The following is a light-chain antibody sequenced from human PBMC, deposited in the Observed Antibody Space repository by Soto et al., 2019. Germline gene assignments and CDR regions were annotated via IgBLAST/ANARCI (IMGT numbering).Light chain of an antibody. CDR3: ATWDDSLRGRV. J-gene: IGLJ3*02. V-gene: IGLV1-47*01. Sequence: QSVLTQPPSASGTPGQRVTISCSGSSSNIGSNYVYWHQQIPGTAPKLLIYRNNQRPSGVPDRFSGSKSGTSASLAISGLRSEDEADYYCATWDDSLRGRVFGGGTKVTVL. CDR2: RNN. CDR1: SSNIGSNY.